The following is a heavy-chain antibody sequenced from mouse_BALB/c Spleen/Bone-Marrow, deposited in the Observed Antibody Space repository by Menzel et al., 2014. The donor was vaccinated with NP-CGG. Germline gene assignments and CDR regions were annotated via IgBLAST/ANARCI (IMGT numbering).Heavy chain of an antibody. Sequence: QVQLQHSGAELVKPGASVKLSCKASGYTFTSXYXYWVXQRPGQGLEWIGGINPNNGNTNFSETFKSKATLTVDKSSSTAYMQLSSLTSEDSAVYYCTRRYYWGQGTTLTVSS. CDR1: GYTFTSXY. V-gene: IGHV1S81*02. CDR3: TRRYY. CDR2: INPNNGNT. J-gene: IGHJ2*01.